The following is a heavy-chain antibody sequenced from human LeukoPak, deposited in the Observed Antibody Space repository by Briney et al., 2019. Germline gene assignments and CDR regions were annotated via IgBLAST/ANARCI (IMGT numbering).Heavy chain of an antibody. J-gene: IGHJ5*02. D-gene: IGHD3-3*01. CDR1: GYSFTNYW. Sequence: GESLKISCKGSGYSFTNYWIGWVRQMPGKGLEWMGIIYPDDSNTKYSPSFQGLVTISADKSISIAYLQWSSLKASDTAMYYCARQSITIFGVPRGWFDPWAREPWSPSPQ. V-gene: IGHV5-51*01. CDR3: ARQSITIFGVPRGWFDP. CDR2: IYPDDSNT.